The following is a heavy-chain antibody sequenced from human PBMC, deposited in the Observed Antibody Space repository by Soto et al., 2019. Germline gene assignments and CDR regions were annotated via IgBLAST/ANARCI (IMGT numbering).Heavy chain of an antibody. V-gene: IGHV4-34*01. CDR2: INHSGST. J-gene: IGHJ4*02. CDR1: GGSFSGYY. D-gene: IGHD5-12*01. CDR3: ARGRLGASGRGDY. Sequence: QVQLQQWGAGLLKPSETLSLTCAVYGGSFSGYYWSWIRQPPGKGLGWIGEINHSGSTNYNPSLKSRVTISGDTSKNQFSLKLSSVTAADTAVYYCARGRLGASGRGDYWGQGTLVTVSS.